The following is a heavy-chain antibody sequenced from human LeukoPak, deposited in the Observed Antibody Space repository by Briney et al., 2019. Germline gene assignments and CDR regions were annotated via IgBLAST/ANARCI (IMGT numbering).Heavy chain of an antibody. Sequence: GGSLRLSCAASGFTFSSYGMHWVRQAPGKGLEWVAVISYDGSNKYYADSVKGRFTISRDNSKNTLYLQMNSLRAEDTAVYYCAKSRPVRGEGVFDPWGQGTLVTVSS. CDR1: GFTFSSYG. CDR2: ISYDGSNK. D-gene: IGHD3-10*01. J-gene: IGHJ5*02. CDR3: AKSRPVRGEGVFDP. V-gene: IGHV3-30*18.